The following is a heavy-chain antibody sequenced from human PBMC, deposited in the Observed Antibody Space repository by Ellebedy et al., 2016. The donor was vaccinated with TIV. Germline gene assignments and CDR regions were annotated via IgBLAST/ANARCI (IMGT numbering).Heavy chain of an antibody. J-gene: IGHJ4*02. D-gene: IGHD5-12*01. CDR2: ISSSSSYI. CDR3: AREYSGYVGWGD. V-gene: IGHV3-21*01. Sequence: GGSLRLSXAASGFTFSSYSMNWVRQAPGKGLEWVSSISSSSSYIYYADSVKGRFTISRDNAKNSLYLQMNSLRAEDTAVYYCAREYSGYVGWGDWGQGTLVTVSS. CDR1: GFTFSSYS.